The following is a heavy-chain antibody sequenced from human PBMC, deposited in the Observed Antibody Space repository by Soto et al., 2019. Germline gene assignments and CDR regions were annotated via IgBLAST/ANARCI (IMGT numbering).Heavy chain of an antibody. CDR1: GFTLTSYA. CDR3: AKELSSMWFPLDY. D-gene: IGHD6-13*01. Sequence: GSLRLSCAVSGFTLTSYAMSWVRQAPGKGLEWVSSISGSGGSTFYADSVKGRFTISSDTSKNTLYLQMNSLRAEDTAVYYCAKELSSMWFPLDYWGQGTLVTVSS. CDR2: ISGSGGST. V-gene: IGHV3-23*01. J-gene: IGHJ4*02.